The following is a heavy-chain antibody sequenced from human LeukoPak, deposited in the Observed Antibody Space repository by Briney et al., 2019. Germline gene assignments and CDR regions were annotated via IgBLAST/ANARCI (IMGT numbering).Heavy chain of an antibody. Sequence: ASVKVSCKASGYTFTSYGISWVRQAPGQGLEWMGWISAYNGNTNYAQKLQGRVTMTRDISTSTVYMELSSLRSEDTAVFYCARQNYDVLTGSFDYWGQGTLVTVSS. CDR3: ARQNYDVLTGSFDY. V-gene: IGHV1-18*01. D-gene: IGHD3-9*01. J-gene: IGHJ4*02. CDR1: GYTFTSYG. CDR2: ISAYNGNT.